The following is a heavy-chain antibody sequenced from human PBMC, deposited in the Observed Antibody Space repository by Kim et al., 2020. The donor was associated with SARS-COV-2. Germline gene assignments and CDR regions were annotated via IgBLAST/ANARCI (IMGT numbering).Heavy chain of an antibody. CDR1: GGSISSYY. Sequence: SETLSLTCTVSGGSISSYYWSWIRQPPGKGLEWIGYIYYTGSTNYNPSLKSRVTISVDTSKNQFSLKLSSVTAADTAVYYCARGPYCSGGSCSTPHFDY. J-gene: IGHJ4*01. V-gene: IGHV4-59*01. CDR2: IYYTGST. CDR3: ARGPYCSGGSCSTPHFDY. D-gene: IGHD2-15*01.